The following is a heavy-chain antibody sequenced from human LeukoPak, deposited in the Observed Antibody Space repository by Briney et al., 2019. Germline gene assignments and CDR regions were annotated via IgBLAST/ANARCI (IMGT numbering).Heavy chain of an antibody. CDR2: IRTKASNYAT. V-gene: IGHV3-73*01. CDR3: VRRFSGSYYYGH. Sequence: GGSLTLSCAASGFTLSGYAMQWVRQAPGKGLEWVGRIRTKASNYATAYGAAVQGRFLISREDSKNMAFLQMNGLKTEDTAVYYCVRRFSGSYYYGHWGQGTLVTVSS. CDR1: GFTLSGYA. J-gene: IGHJ4*02. D-gene: IGHD1-26*01.